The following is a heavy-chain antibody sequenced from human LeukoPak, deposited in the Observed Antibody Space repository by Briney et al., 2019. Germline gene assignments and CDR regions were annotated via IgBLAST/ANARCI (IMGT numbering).Heavy chain of an antibody. CDR2: INPNSGGT. J-gene: IGHJ4*02. D-gene: IGHD5-18*01. CDR1: GYTFTGYY. Sequence: ASVKVSCKASGYTFTGYYMHWVRQAPGQGLEWMGRINPNSGGTNYAQKFQGRVTMTRDTFISTAYMELSRLRSDDTAVYYCARSRYTAMVSFDYWGQGTLVTVSS. V-gene: IGHV1-2*06. CDR3: ARSRYTAMVSFDY.